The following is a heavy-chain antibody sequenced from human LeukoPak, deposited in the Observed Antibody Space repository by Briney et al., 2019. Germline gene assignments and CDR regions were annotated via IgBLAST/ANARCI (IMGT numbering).Heavy chain of an antibody. CDR2: ISTSSSYI. CDR3: AKGALRTVTPFDY. Sequence: GGSLRLSCAASGFTFSSYWMHWVRQAPGKGLEWVSSISTSSSYIYHADSVKGRFTISRDNSKNAVSLQMNSLRGEDTAVYYCAKGALRTVTPFDYWGQGTLVTVSS. J-gene: IGHJ4*02. V-gene: IGHV3-21*04. CDR1: GFTFSSYW. D-gene: IGHD4-17*01.